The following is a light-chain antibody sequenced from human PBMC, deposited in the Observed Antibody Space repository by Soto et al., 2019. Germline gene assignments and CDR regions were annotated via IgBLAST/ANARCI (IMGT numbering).Light chain of an antibody. Sequence: EIVLTQSPGTLSLSPGEGATLSCRASQSVSSYLAWYQQKPGQAPRLLIYDAANRATGIPARFSGSGSGTDFTLTISSLEPEDFAVYYCQQRTNSWTFGQGTKVEIK. J-gene: IGKJ1*01. V-gene: IGKV3-11*01. CDR3: QQRTNSWT. CDR2: DAA. CDR1: QSVSSY.